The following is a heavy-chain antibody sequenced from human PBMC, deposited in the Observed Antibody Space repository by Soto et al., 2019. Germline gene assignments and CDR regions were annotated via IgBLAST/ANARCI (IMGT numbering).Heavy chain of an antibody. D-gene: IGHD6-19*01. CDR2: ITQTGDNT. CDR3: ARDLGWAFDY. J-gene: IGHJ4*02. V-gene: IGHV3-48*01. CDR1: GFSFSVYT. Sequence: GGSLRLSCVASGFSFSVYTMNWFRQAPGQALEWLSFITQTGDNTYYADSVKGRFTISRDNAKNSLYMELNNLRAEDTAFYYCARDLGWAFDYWGRGTLVTVSS.